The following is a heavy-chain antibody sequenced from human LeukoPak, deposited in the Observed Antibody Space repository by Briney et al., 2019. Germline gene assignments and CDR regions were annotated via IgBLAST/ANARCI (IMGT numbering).Heavy chain of an antibody. CDR1: GFTFSNYW. D-gene: IGHD5/OR15-5a*01. CDR3: AREIHSFSDGLDY. CDR2: INNDGSSA. V-gene: IGHV3-74*01. J-gene: IGHJ4*02. Sequence: GGSLRLSCADSGFTFSNYWMHGVRQAPGKGLVWVSRINNDGSSAHYADSVKGRFTISRDNAKNTLYLEMKSLRAEDTAVYYCAREIHSFSDGLDYWGAGALVTVSS.